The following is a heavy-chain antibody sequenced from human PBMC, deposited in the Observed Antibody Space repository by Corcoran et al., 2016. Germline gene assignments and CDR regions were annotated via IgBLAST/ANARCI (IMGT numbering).Heavy chain of an antibody. CDR3: ARASYYYDSSGYSYFDY. D-gene: IGHD3-22*01. CDR1: GGSISSSNW. Sequence: QVQLQESGPGLVKPSGTLSLTCAVSGGSISSSNWWSWVRQPPGKGLEWIGEIYHSGSTNYNPSLKSRVTISVDKSKNQFSLKLSSVTAADTAVYYCARASYYYDSSGYSYFDYWGQGTLVTVSS. CDR2: IYHSGST. V-gene: IGHV4-4*02. J-gene: IGHJ4*02.